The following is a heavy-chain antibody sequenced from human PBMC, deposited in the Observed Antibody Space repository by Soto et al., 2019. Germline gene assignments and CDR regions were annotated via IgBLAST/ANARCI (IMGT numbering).Heavy chain of an antibody. D-gene: IGHD2-8*01. Sequence: ASVKVSCKASGYTFTSYDINWVRQATGQGLEWMGWMNPNSGNTGYAQKFQGRVTMTRNTSISTAYMELSSLRSEDTAVYYCARDLLGYCTNGVCPGGPYYYYGLDVWGQGTTVTVSS. V-gene: IGHV1-8*01. CDR3: ARDLLGYCTNGVCPGGPYYYYGLDV. CDR2: MNPNSGNT. J-gene: IGHJ6*02. CDR1: GYTFTSYD.